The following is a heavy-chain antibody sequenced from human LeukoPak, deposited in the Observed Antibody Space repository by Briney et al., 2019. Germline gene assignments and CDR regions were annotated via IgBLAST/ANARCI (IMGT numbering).Heavy chain of an antibody. J-gene: IGHJ4*02. Sequence: PGGSLRLSCAASGFTVSSNYMSWVRQAPGKGLEWVSAIYSGGSTYYAPSVKGRFTISRDNSKNTLYLQMNSLRAEDTAVYYCTVHKPGKIDYWGQGTLVTVPS. V-gene: IGHV3-66*02. CDR2: IYSGGST. D-gene: IGHD1-26*01. CDR1: GFTVSSNY. CDR3: TVHKPGKIDY.